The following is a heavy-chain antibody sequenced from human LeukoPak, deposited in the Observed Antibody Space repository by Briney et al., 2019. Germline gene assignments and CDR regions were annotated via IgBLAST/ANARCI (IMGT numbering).Heavy chain of an antibody. J-gene: IGHJ4*02. CDR3: ARTPGGDFVWGSYRYTLPGPPFDY. Sequence: GASVKVSCKASGYTFTSYGISWVRQAPGQGLEWMGWIIAYNGNTNYAQKLQGRVTMTTDSSTSTGYMELRSLRSDDTAVYYCARTPGGDFVWGSYRYTLPGPPFDYWGQGTLVTVSS. CDR2: IIAYNGNT. V-gene: IGHV1-18*01. D-gene: IGHD3-16*02. CDR1: GYTFTSYG.